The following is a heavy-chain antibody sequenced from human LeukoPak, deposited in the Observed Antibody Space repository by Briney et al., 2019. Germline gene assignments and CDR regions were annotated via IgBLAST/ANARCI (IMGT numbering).Heavy chain of an antibody. CDR1: GGSISSYY. V-gene: IGHV4-59*01. J-gene: IGHJ6*02. D-gene: IGHD3-10*01. CDR2: IYYSGST. Sequence: SETLSLTCTVSGGSISSYYWSWIRQPPGKGLEWIGYIYYSGSTNYNPSLKSRVTISVDTSKNQFSLKLSSVTAADTAVYYSARDIGLNYYYYYGMDVWGQGTTVTVSS. CDR3: ARDIGLNYYYYYGMDV.